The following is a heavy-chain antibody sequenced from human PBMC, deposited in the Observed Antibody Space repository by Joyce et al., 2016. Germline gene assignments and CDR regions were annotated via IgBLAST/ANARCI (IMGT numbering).Heavy chain of an antibody. CDR3: AKATYHYDSSGFFDY. CDR1: GFTFSSYA. CDR2: ISGSGGST. D-gene: IGHD3-22*01. J-gene: IGHJ4*02. Sequence: DVQLLESRGGLVQPGGSLRLSCAASGFTFSSYAMSWVRQAPGKGLEWVSAISGSGGSTYNADSVKGRFTISRDNSKNTLYLQMNSLRAEDTAVYYCAKATYHYDSSGFFDYWGQGTLVTVSS. V-gene: IGHV3-23*01.